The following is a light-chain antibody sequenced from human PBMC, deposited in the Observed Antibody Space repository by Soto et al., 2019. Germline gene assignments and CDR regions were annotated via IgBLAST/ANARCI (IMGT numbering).Light chain of an antibody. V-gene: IGKV1-33*01. CDR2: DAS. Sequence: IQVTQSPSSLSASVGDRVTITFRASQDINNYLNCYQQKPGRAPKLLIYDASNLEAGVPSRFRGSGSGTDFTFTISRLQPEDIATYYCQQYENLPTFGQGTRLEIK. CDR1: QDINNY. CDR3: QQYENLPT. J-gene: IGKJ5*01.